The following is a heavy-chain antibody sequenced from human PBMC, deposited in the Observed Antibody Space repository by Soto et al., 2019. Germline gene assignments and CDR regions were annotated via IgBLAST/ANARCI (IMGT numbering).Heavy chain of an antibody. CDR2: INSDGSST. CDR3: ARDDRCSSTSCYYYYGMDV. Sequence: GGSLRLSCAASGFTFSSYWMHWVRQAPGKGLVWVSRINSDGSSTSYAASVKGRFTSSRDNAKNTLYLQMNSLRAEDTAVYYFARDDRCSSTSCYYYYGMDVWGQGTTVTVSS. J-gene: IGHJ6*02. D-gene: IGHD2-2*01. V-gene: IGHV3-74*01. CDR1: GFTFSSYW.